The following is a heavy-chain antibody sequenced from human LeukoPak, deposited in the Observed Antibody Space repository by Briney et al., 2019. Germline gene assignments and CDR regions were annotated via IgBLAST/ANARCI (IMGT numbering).Heavy chain of an antibody. D-gene: IGHD3-9*01. Sequence: SVKVSCKATGGTFSSYAISWVRQAPGQGLEWMGGIIPIFGTANYVQKFQGRVTITTDESTSTAYMALSSLRSEDTAVYYCARESRPTSFDWLLPNFDYWGQGTLVTVSS. CDR2: IIPIFGTA. CDR3: ARESRPTSFDWLLPNFDY. CDR1: GGTFSSYA. V-gene: IGHV1-69*05. J-gene: IGHJ4*02.